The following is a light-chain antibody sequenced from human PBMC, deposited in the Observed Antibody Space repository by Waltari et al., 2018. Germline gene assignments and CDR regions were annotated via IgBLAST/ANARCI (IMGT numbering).Light chain of an antibody. CDR1: SGHSSNI. V-gene: IGLV4-69*01. J-gene: IGLJ3*02. CDR2: VNSDGSH. Sequence: QLVVTQSPSASASPGASVKLTCTLSSGHSSNIIAWLQQQPEKGPRYLMKVNSDGSHSRGDEIPDRFSGSSSGAERYLTISSLQAEDEADYYCQTGGHGTWVFGGGTKLTVL. CDR3: QTGGHGTWV.